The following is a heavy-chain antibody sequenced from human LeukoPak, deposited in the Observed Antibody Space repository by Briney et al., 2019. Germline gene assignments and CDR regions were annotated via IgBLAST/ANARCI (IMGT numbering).Heavy chain of an antibody. Sequence: QPGGSLRRSCAASGFTFSSYTMSWVRQAPGKGLEWVSAISGSGGSTYYADSVKGRFTISRDNSKNTLYLQMNSLRAEDTAVYYCATSIAAAGTLDYWGQGTLVTVSS. CDR3: ATSIAAAGTLDY. J-gene: IGHJ4*02. CDR2: ISGSGGST. CDR1: GFTFSSYT. V-gene: IGHV3-23*01. D-gene: IGHD6-13*01.